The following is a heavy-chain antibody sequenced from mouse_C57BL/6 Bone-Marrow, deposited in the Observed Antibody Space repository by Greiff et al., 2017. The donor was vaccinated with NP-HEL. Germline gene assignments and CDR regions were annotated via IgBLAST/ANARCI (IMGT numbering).Heavy chain of an antibody. J-gene: IGHJ1*03. CDR2: IDPSDSYT. D-gene: IGHD2-3*01. Sequence: VQLQQPGAELVMPGASVKLSCKASGYTFTSYWMHWVKQRPGQGLEWIGEIDPSDSYTNYNQKFKGKSTLTVDKSSSTAYMQLSSLTSEDSAVYYCASGGYFLYFDVWGTGTTVTVSS. CDR3: ASGGYFLYFDV. CDR1: GYTFTSYW. V-gene: IGHV1-69*01.